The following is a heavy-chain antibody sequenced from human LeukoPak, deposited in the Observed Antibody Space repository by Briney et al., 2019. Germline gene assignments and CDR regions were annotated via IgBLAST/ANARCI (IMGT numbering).Heavy chain of an antibody. D-gene: IGHD4-23*01. CDR1: GFAVSNNY. J-gene: IGHJ3*02. CDR3: ARTMGGGFDI. CDR2: IISSSSYI. V-gene: IGHV3-21*01. Sequence: GGSLRLSCAASGFAVSNNYMGWVRQAPGKGLEWVSSIISSSSYIYYADSVKGRFTISRDNAKNSLYLQMNSLRAEDTAVYYCARTMGGGFDIWGQGTMVTVSS.